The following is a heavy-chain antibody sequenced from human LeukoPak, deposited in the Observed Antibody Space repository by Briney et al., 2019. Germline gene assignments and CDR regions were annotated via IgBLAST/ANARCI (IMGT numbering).Heavy chain of an antibody. V-gene: IGHV1-18*01. D-gene: IGHD3-22*01. Sequence: ASVKVSCKASGYTFTSYGISWVRQAPGQGLEWMGWISAYNGNTNYAQKLQGRVTMTTDTSTSTAYMELSSLRSEDTAVFYCATWAGGVIVEKKGGVYGGRGTLVTVS. CDR2: ISAYNGNT. CDR1: GYTFTSYG. J-gene: IGHJ4*02. CDR3: ATWAGGVIVEKKGGVY.